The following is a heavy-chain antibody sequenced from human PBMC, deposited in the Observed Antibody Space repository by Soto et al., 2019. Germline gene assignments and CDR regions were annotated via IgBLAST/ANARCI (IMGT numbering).Heavy chain of an antibody. D-gene: IGHD4-17*01. J-gene: IGHJ5*02. V-gene: IGHV3-23*01. CDR3: AKDAIAGDGVWLAHA. CDR1: GFTFSSYA. Sequence: EVQLLESGGGLVQPGGSLRLSCAASGFTFSSYAMIWIRQVPGKGRVWVSGLYGSGRGIHYADSVKGRFTISRDNSAYAVYLQMNNLIVEDTAVYYCAKDAIAGDGVWLAHAWGRGTAVTVSS. CDR2: LYGSGRGI.